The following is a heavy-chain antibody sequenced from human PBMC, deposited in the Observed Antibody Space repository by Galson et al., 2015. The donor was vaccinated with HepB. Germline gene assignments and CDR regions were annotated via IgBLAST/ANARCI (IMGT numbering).Heavy chain of an antibody. Sequence: SLRLSCAASGFTFRNYGMHWVRQAPGKGLEWVAVMSSDGRNQYYADPVKGRFTISRDISKKTLYLQMNSLRPEDTAVYYCARDRCSGGSCGMDVWGQGTTVIVSS. CDR3: ARDRCSGGSCGMDV. V-gene: IGHV3-30*03. J-gene: IGHJ6*02. D-gene: IGHD2-15*01. CDR1: GFTFRNYG. CDR2: MSSDGRNQ.